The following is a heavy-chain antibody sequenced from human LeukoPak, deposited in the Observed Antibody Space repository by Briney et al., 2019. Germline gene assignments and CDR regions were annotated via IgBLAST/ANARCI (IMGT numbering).Heavy chain of an antibody. CDR3: AVSLMDYSNYYFDY. D-gene: IGHD4-11*01. V-gene: IGHV3-48*01. Sequence: GGSLRLSCAASGFTFSSYSMNWVRQAPGKGLEWVSYISSSSSTIYYADSVKGRFTISRDNAKNSLYLQMNSLRAEDTAVYYCAVSLMDYSNYYFDYWGQGTLVTVSP. CDR2: ISSSSSTI. CDR1: GFTFSSYS. J-gene: IGHJ4*02.